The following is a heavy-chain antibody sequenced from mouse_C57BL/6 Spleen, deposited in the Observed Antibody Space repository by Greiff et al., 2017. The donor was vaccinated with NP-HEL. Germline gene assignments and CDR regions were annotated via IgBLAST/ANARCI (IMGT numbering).Heavy chain of an antibody. CDR2: IDPSDSYT. CDR1: GYTFTSYW. J-gene: IGHJ1*03. Sequence: QVQLQQPGAELVKPGASVKLSCKASGYTFTSYWMQWVKQRPGQGLEWIGEIDPSDSYTNYTPKFKGKATLTVDTSSSTAYMQLSSLTSEDSAVYYCARGGYHWYFDVWGTGTTVTVSS. CDR3: ARGGYHWYFDV. D-gene: IGHD2-2*01. V-gene: IGHV1-50*01.